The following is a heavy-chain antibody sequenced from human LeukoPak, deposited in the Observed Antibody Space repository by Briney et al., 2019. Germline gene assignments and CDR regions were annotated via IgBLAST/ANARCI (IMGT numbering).Heavy chain of an antibody. CDR2: IYYSGST. CDR1: GGSISSSSYY. J-gene: IGHJ4*02. V-gene: IGHV4-39*01. D-gene: IGHD1-26*01. Sequence: SETLSLTCTVSGGSISSSSYYWGWIRQPPGKGLEWIGSIYYSGSTYYNPSLKSRVTISVDTSKNQFSLKLSSVTAADTAVYYCASPYSGSFDYWGQGTLVTVSS. CDR3: ASPYSGSFDY.